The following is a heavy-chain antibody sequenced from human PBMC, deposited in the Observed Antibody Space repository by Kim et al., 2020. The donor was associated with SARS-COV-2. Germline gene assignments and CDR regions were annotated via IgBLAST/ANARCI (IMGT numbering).Heavy chain of an antibody. D-gene: IGHD1-1*01. V-gene: IGHV3-23*01. Sequence: GGSLRLSCAASGFTFSVAMSWVRQAPGRGLEWVSSISGSADNTFYADSVKGRFTISRDNSKNTLFLQMNSVRAHYPAVYYSVKGPRPTAPPVYWGQRDLGTVSS. CDR1: GFTFSVA. J-gene: IGHJ4*02. CDR2: ISGSADNT. CDR3: VKGPRPTAPPVY.